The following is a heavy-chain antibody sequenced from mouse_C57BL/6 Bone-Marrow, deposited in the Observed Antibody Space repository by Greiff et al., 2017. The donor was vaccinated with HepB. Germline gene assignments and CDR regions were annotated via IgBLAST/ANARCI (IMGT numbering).Heavy chain of an antibody. D-gene: IGHD2-4*01. CDR2: ISYSGST. V-gene: IGHV3-8*01. CDR3: AKLRFYYDYDRAYFDY. Sequence: EVKLQESGPGLAKPSQTLSLTCSVTGYSITSDYWNWIRKFPGNKLEYMGYISYSGSTYYNPSLKSRISITRDTSKNQYYLQLNSVTTEDTATYYCAKLRFYYDYDRAYFDYWGQGTTLTVSS. CDR1: GYSITSDY. J-gene: IGHJ2*01.